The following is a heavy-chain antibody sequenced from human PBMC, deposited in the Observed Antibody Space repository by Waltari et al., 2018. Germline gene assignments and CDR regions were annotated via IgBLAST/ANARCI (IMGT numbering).Heavy chain of an antibody. Sequence: QVQLQESGPGLVKPSETLSLTCTVAGGSISSYYWRWIRQPAGKGLEWIGRIYTSGSTNYNPSLKSRVTMSVDTSKNQFSLKLSSVTAADTAVYYCARAGSWTYFGGDWFDPWGQGTLVTVSS. CDR1: GGSISSYY. J-gene: IGHJ5*02. CDR2: IYTSGST. CDR3: ARAGSWTYFGGDWFDP. V-gene: IGHV4-4*07. D-gene: IGHD6-13*01.